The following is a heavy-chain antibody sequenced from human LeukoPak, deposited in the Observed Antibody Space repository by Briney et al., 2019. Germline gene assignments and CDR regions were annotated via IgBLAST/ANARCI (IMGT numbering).Heavy chain of an antibody. D-gene: IGHD5-18*01. CDR2: IYYSGST. CDR3: ARHSIIQLWLPFDY. V-gene: IGHV4-39*01. J-gene: IGHJ4*02. Sequence: SETLSLTCTVSGGSISSSSYYRGWIRQPPGKGLEWIGSIYYSGSTYYNPSLKSRVTISVDTSKNQFSLKLSSVTAADTAVYYCARHSIIQLWLPFDYWGQGTLVTVSS. CDR1: GGSISSSSYY.